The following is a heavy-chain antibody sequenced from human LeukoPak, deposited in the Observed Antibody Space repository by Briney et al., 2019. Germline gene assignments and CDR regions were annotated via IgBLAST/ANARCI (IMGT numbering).Heavy chain of an antibody. CDR3: ARDRTGIAVAGKIDY. J-gene: IGHJ4*02. D-gene: IGHD6-19*01. Sequence: SETLSLTCTVSGYSISSGYYWGWIRQPPGKGLEWIGSIYHSGSTYYNPSLKSRVTISVDTSKNQFSLKLSSVTAADTAVYYCARDRTGIAVAGKIDYWGQGTLVTVSS. V-gene: IGHV4-38-2*02. CDR1: GYSISSGYY. CDR2: IYHSGST.